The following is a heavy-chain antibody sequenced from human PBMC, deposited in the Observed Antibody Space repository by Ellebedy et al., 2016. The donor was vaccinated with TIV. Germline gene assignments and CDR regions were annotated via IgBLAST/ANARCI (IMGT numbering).Heavy chain of an antibody. Sequence: GGSLRLSXAASGFTFSDYYMSWIRQAPGKGLEWVSAISGSGGSTYYADSVKGRFTISRDNSKNTLYLQMNSLRAEDTAVYYCARDFKFDYWGQGTLVTVSS. CDR1: GFTFSDYY. V-gene: IGHV3-23*01. CDR2: ISGSGGST. J-gene: IGHJ4*02. CDR3: ARDFKFDY.